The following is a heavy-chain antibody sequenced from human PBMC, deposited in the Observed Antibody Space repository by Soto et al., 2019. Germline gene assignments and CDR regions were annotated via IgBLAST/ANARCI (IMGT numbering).Heavy chain of an antibody. CDR3: TKDVTPGGADV. CDR1: GFTFHDHA. V-gene: IGHV3-9*01. J-gene: IGHJ6*02. Sequence: EGQLVESGGDLVQPGRSLRLSCVASGFTFHDHAMHWVRQTPGKGLEWISGIYWKSGKTGYADSVKGRFTVSRDSAKNSLYLQMNSLRTEDTALYYCTKDVTPGGADVWGQGTTVIVSS. D-gene: IGHD4-4*01. CDR2: IYWKSGKT.